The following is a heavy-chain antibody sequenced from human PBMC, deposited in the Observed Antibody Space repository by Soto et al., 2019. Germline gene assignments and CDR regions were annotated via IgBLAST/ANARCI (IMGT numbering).Heavy chain of an antibody. CDR1: GYTFTNNF. V-gene: IGHV1-46*01. Sequence: QVQLVQSGAEVKKPGASVKVSCKASGYTFTNNFLHWVRQAPGQGLQWMGIINPSSGNTTYAQKFQGRVTITRDTSTSTIYMDLRSLTSEDTAVYYCARDRYYYYYGMDVWGQGTTVTVSS. CDR2: INPSSGNT. CDR3: ARDRYYYYYGMDV. J-gene: IGHJ6*02.